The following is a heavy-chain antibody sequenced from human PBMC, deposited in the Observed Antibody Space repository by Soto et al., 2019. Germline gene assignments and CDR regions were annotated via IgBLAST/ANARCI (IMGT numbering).Heavy chain of an antibody. CDR3: ASAEVATTYFDY. D-gene: IGHD5-12*01. CDR1: GGTFSTCS. CDR2: IIPAFGSP. J-gene: IGHJ4*01. Sequence: QVQLVQSGAEVKKPGSSVKVSCKASGGTFSTCSIDWVRQAPGQGLEWMGGIIPAFGSPNYAQRFQGRVTIAADESTSTAYMELSSLRSDDTAVYYCASAEVATTYFDYWGHGTLVTVSS. V-gene: IGHV1-69*01.